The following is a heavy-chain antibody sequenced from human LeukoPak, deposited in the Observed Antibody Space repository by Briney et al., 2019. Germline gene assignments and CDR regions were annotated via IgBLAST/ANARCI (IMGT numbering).Heavy chain of an antibody. CDR3: ARGGDSNYYDFWSGYPY. V-gene: IGHV3-30*04. Sequence: GRSLRLSCAASGFTFSSYAMHWVRQAPGKGLEWVAVISYDGSNKHYADSVKGRFTISRDNSKNTLYLQMNSLRAEDTAVYYCARGGDSNYYDFWSGYPYWGQGTLVTVSS. J-gene: IGHJ4*02. CDR1: GFTFSSYA. D-gene: IGHD3-3*01. CDR2: ISYDGSNK.